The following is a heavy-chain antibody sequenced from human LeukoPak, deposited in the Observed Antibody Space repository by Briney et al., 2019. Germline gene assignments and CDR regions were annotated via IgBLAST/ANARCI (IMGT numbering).Heavy chain of an antibody. CDR3: ARGYCSGGSCYSYGMDV. J-gene: IGHJ6*02. V-gene: IGHV4-30-2*01. CDR2: IYHSGST. CDR1: GGSISSGGYS. Sequence: SETLSLTCTVSGGSISSGGYSWSWIRQPPGKGLEWIGYIYHSGSTYYNPSLKSRVTISVDRSKNQFSPKLSSVTAADTAVYYCARGYCSGGSCYSYGMDVWGQGTTVTVSS. D-gene: IGHD2-15*01.